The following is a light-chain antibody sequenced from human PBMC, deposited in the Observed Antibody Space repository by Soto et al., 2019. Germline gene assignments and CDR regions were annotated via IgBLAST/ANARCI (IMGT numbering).Light chain of an antibody. V-gene: IGKV3-20*01. CDR3: QQFSSYPLT. J-gene: IGKJ4*01. CDR2: GAS. CDR1: QSVSSSY. Sequence: ENVLTQSPGPLSLSPGERATLSCRASQSVSSSYLAWYQQKPGRAPRLLIYGASSRATGIPARFSGSGSGTDFTLTISRLEPEDFAVYYCQQFSSYPLTFGGGTKVDIK.